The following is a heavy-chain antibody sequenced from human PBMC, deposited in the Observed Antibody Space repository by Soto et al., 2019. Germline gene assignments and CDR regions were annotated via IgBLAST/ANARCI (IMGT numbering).Heavy chain of an antibody. Sequence: EVQLVQSGGEVKKPGESLKISCKGSGYIFSNYWIAWVRQMPGKGLEWMGVIYAGDSDTTYSPSFQGQVTISVDKSLNTTFLQWSRLKATDTAMYYCARHGYSFGEGFDIWGQGTMVTVSS. V-gene: IGHV5-51*01. CDR3: ARHGYSFGEGFDI. CDR1: GYIFSNYW. D-gene: IGHD5-18*01. J-gene: IGHJ3*02. CDR2: IYAGDSDT.